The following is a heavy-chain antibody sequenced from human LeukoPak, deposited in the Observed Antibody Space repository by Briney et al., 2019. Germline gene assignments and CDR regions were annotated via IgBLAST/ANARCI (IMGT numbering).Heavy chain of an antibody. D-gene: IGHD5-24*01. CDR3: ARVVGYIPYYFDY. CDR2: INPSGGST. CDR1: GYTFTSYY. Sequence: ASVKVSCKASGYTFTSYYMHWVRQAPGQGLEWMGIINPSGGSTSYAQKFQGRVTMTEDTSTDTAYMELSSLRSEDTAVYYCARVVGYIPYYFDYWGQGTLVTVSS. J-gene: IGHJ4*02. V-gene: IGHV1-46*01.